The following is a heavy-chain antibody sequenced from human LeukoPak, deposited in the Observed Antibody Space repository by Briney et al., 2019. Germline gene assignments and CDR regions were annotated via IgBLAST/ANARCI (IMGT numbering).Heavy chain of an antibody. J-gene: IGHJ6*03. Sequence: PSETLSLTCAVYGGSFSGYYWSWIRQPPGKGLEWIGEINHSGSTYYNPSLKSRVTISVDTSKNQFSLKLSSVTAADTAVYYCARGPSLAAAVNPRSGYYYYMDVWGKGTTVTVSS. CDR1: GGSFSGYY. CDR2: INHSGST. CDR3: ARGPSLAAAVNPRSGYYYYMDV. V-gene: IGHV4-34*01. D-gene: IGHD6-13*01.